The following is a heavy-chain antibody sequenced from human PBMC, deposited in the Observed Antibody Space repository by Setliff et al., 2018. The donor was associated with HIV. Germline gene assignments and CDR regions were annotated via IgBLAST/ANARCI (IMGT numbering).Heavy chain of an antibody. V-gene: IGHV4-59*11. CDR3: TRGPEGVAGGDY. D-gene: IGHD6-19*01. Sequence: SETLSLTCTVSGDSISSHYWNWIRQPPGKALEWIGYIYYSGSTNYNPSFKSRVTISVDRSKRQFSLKLSSVTAADTAIYYCTRGPEGVAGGDYWGQGILVTVSS. J-gene: IGHJ4*02. CDR1: GDSISSHY. CDR2: IYYSGST.